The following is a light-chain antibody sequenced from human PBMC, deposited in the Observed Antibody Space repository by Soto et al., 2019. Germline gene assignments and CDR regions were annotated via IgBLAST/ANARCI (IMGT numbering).Light chain of an antibody. CDR3: QQYNNWPPRWT. J-gene: IGKJ1*01. Sequence: EIVRTQSPATLSVSPGERATLSCRASQRVSTNVAWYQPKPGQAPRLLIYRASPRATGIPARFSGGGSGTEFTLTISSLQSEDFAVYICQQYNNWPPRWTVGQGTKGEIK. CDR2: RAS. CDR1: QRVSTN. V-gene: IGKV3-15*01.